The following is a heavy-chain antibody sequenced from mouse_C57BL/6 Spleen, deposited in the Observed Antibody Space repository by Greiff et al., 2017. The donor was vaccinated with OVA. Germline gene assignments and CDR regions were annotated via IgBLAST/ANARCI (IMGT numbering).Heavy chain of an antibody. CDR1: GYTFTSYW. CDR3: ARTGNYDGFAY. Sequence: VQLQQSGAELAKPGASVKLSCKASGYTFTSYWMHWVKQRPGQGLEWIGYINPSSGYTKYNQKFKDKAKLTADKSSSTAYMQLSSLTYEDSAVYYCARTGNYDGFAYWGQGTLVTVSA. V-gene: IGHV1-7*01. J-gene: IGHJ3*01. D-gene: IGHD2-4*01. CDR2: INPSSGYT.